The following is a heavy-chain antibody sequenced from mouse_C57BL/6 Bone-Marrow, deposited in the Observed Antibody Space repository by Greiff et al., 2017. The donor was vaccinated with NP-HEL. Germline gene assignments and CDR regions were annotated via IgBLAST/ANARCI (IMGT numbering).Heavy chain of an antibody. CDR3: ARISYYYAMDY. J-gene: IGHJ4*01. D-gene: IGHD1-1*01. CDR2: ISSGSSTI. CDR1: GFTFSDYG. V-gene: IGHV5-17*01. Sequence: EVKLVESGGGLVKPGGSLKLSCAASGFTFSDYGMHWVRQAPEKGLEWVAYISSGSSTIYYVDTVKGRFTISRDNAKNTLFLQMTSLRSEDTAMYYCARISYYYAMDYWGQGTSVTVSS.